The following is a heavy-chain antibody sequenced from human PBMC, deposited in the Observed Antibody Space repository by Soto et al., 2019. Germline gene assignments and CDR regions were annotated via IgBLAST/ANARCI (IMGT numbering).Heavy chain of an antibody. D-gene: IGHD3-16*01. CDR3: ARGVGGEPLDY. Sequence: QVQLVQSGAEVKKPGASVKVSCKASGYNFTRSGISWVRQAPGQGLEWMGWISAYNGNTNYAQKLQGRVTMTTDTPTSTAYMELRSLRSDATAVYYCARGVGGEPLDYWGQGTLVTVSS. CDR1: GYNFTRSG. V-gene: IGHV1-18*01. CDR2: ISAYNGNT. J-gene: IGHJ4*02.